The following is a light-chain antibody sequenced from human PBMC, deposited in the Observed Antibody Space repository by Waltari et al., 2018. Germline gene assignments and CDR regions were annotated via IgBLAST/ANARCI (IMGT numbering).Light chain of an antibody. J-gene: IGLJ3*02. V-gene: IGLV1-36*01. CDR2: YDD. Sequence: QSVLTQPPSVSAAPRQRVTISSSGSGPDVQNNAMTRYQFLPDKTPRLLIYYDDLLPSGVSGRFSGSKSGTSASLAISGLQSEDEGDYYCAAWDDSLNGWVFGGGTKLTVL. CDR3: AAWDDSLNGWV. CDR1: GPDVQNNA.